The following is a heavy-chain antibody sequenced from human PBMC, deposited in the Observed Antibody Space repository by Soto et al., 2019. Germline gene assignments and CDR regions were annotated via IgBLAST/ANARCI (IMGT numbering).Heavy chain of an antibody. CDR3: AKVNTIFGVDNYYYGMDV. Sequence: QVQLVESGGGVVQRGRSLRLSCAASGFTFSSYGMHWVRQAPGKGLEWVAVISYDGSNKYYADSVKRRFTISRDNSKNTLYLQMNSLRAEDTAVYYCAKVNTIFGVDNYYYGMDVWGQGTMVTVSS. V-gene: IGHV3-30*18. CDR1: GFTFSSYG. J-gene: IGHJ6*02. CDR2: ISYDGSNK. D-gene: IGHD3-3*01.